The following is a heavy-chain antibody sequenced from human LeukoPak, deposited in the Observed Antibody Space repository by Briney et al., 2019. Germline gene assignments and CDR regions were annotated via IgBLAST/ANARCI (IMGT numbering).Heavy chain of an antibody. CDR1: GGSISSYY. D-gene: IGHD4-17*01. V-gene: IGHV4-4*07. CDR3: AREGVTTTSYYFDY. CDR2: IYTSGST. Sequence: SETLSLTCTVSGGSISSYYWSWIRQPAGKGLEWIGRIYTSGSTNYNPSLKSRVTMSVDTSKNQFSLKLSSVTAADTAVYYCAREGVTTTSYYFDYWGQGTLVTVSS. J-gene: IGHJ4*02.